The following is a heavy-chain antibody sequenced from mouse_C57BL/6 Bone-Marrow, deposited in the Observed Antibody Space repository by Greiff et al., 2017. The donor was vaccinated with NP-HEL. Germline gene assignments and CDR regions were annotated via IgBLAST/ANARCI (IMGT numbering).Heavy chain of an antibody. J-gene: IGHJ3*01. Sequence: VKLQQSGAELARPGASVKLSCKASGYTFTSYGISWVKQRTGQGLEWIGEIYPRSGNTYYNEKFKGKATLTADKSSSTAYMELRSLTSEDSAVYFCARKGIYYYGSSYPAWFAYWGQGTLVTVSA. D-gene: IGHD1-1*01. CDR2: IYPRSGNT. CDR1: GYTFTSYG. V-gene: IGHV1-81*01. CDR3: ARKGIYYYGSSYPAWFAY.